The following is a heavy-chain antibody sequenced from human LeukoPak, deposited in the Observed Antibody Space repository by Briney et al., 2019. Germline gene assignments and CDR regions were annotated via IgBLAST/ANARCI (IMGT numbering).Heavy chain of an antibody. CDR1: RYSISSGYY. CDR3: ARGIQLWLNWFDP. V-gene: IGHV4-38-2*02. CDR2: VYHSGST. J-gene: IGHJ5*02. Sequence: SETLSLTCSVSRYSISSGYYWAWIRHLPGKGLEWIGSVYHSGSTYYNPSLGSRVTISVDTSKNQFSLKLSSVTAADTAVYYCARGIQLWLNWFDPWGQGTLVTVSS. D-gene: IGHD5-18*01.